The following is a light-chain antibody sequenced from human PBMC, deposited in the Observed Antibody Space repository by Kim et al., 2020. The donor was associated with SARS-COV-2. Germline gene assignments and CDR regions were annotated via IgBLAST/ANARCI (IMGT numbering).Light chain of an antibody. CDR3: LQDLHYPLT. Sequence: AIQMTQSPSSLSASVGDRATITCRASQGIRNDLGWYQQKPGRAPNLLIYATSTLHSGVPSRFSGSGSGTDFTLTISSLQPEDVATYYCLQDLHYPLTFGGGTKVDIK. CDR2: ATS. CDR1: QGIRND. J-gene: IGKJ4*01. V-gene: IGKV1-6*01.